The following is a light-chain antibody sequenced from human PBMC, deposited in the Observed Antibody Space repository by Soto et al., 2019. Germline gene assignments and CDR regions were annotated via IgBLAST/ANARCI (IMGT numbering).Light chain of an antibody. CDR2: GAS. J-gene: IGKJ2*02. CDR3: QQYNNWPPCT. V-gene: IGKV3-15*01. CDR1: QSVSSN. Sequence: EIVMTQSPATLSGSPGERATLSCRASQSVSSNLAWYQQKPGQAPRLLIYGASTRATGIPARFSGSGSGTEFTLTISSLQSEEFAVYYCQQYNNWPPCTFGQGTKLEIK.